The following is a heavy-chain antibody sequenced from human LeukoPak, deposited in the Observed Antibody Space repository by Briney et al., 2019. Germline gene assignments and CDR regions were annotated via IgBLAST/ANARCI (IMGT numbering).Heavy chain of an antibody. J-gene: IGHJ3*02. D-gene: IGHD3-9*01. V-gene: IGHV5-51*01. CDR1: GYSFTSYW. Sequence: GESLKISCKGSGYSFTSYWIGWVRQMPGKGLEWMGIIYPGDSDTRYSPSFQGQVTISADKSISTAYLQWSSLKASDTAMYYCARESREGSLDWFPLGGVEENAFDIWGQGTMVTVSS. CDR3: ARESREGSLDWFPLGGVEENAFDI. CDR2: IYPGDSDT.